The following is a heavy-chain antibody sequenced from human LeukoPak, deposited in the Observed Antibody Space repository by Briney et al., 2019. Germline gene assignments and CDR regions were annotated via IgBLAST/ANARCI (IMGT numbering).Heavy chain of an antibody. Sequence: PGGSLRLSCAASGFTFSDYAMNWVRQAPGKGLEWVSSISSSSRYIYYADSVKGRFTISRDNAKNSLYLQMNSLRAEDTAVYYCAREEDYYYYMDVWGKGTTVTVSS. CDR3: AREEDYYYYMDV. V-gene: IGHV3-21*01. CDR1: GFTFSDYA. J-gene: IGHJ6*03. CDR2: ISSSSRYI.